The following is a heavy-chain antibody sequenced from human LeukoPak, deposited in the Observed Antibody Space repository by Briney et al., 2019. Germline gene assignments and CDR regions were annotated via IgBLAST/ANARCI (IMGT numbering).Heavy chain of an antibody. CDR2: IYYSGST. V-gene: IGHV4-59*08. D-gene: IGHD3-22*01. Sequence: PSETLSLTCTVSGGSISVYYWSWIRQPPGKGLEWIGYIYYSGSTNYNPSLKSRVTISVDTSKNQFSLKLSSVTAADTAVYYCARHSKYYYDSSGSYVGYFQHWGQGTLLTVSS. CDR3: ARHSKYYYDSSGSYVGYFQH. J-gene: IGHJ1*01. CDR1: GGSISVYY.